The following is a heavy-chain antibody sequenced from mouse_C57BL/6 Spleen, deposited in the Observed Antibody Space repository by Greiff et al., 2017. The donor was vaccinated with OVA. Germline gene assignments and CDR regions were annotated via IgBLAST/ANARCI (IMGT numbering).Heavy chain of an antibody. D-gene: IGHD2-4*01. J-gene: IGHJ3*01. Sequence: QVQLQQPGAELVKPGASVKVSCKASGYTFTSYWMHWVKQRPGQGLEWIGRIHPSDSDTNYNQKFKGKATLTVDKSSSTAYMQLSSLTSEDSAVYYCAIDDYDDRAFAYWGQGTLVTVSA. V-gene: IGHV1-74*01. CDR1: GYTFTSYW. CDR3: AIDDYDDRAFAY. CDR2: IHPSDSDT.